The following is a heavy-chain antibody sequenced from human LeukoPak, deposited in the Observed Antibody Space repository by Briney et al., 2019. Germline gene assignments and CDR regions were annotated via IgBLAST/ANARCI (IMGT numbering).Heavy chain of an antibody. J-gene: IGHJ6*03. CDR2: ISAYNGNT. CDR3: ARDDRLGYCSGGSCPRKGYYYYMDV. V-gene: IGHV1-18*01. Sequence: ASVKVPCKASGYTFTSYGISWVRQAPGQGLEWMGWISAYNGNTNYAQKLQGRVTMTTDTSTSTAYMELRSLRSDDTAVYYCARDDRLGYCSGGSCPRKGYYYYMDVWGKGTTVTVSS. D-gene: IGHD2-15*01. CDR1: GYTFTSYG.